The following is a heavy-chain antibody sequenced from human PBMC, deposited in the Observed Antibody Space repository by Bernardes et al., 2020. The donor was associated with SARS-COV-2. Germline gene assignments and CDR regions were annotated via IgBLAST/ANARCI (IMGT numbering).Heavy chain of an antibody. D-gene: IGHD1-7*01. J-gene: IGHJ4*02. CDR1: GYGFLSYW. CDR2: IYPGDSDT. V-gene: IGHV5-51*01. Sequence: GESLKISCKGSGYGFLSYWIGWVRQLPGKGLEWMGSIYPGDSDTRYSPSFQGQVTISGDKSISTAYLQWSSLKASDTAMYYCARKVELTGDFDYWGQGTLVTVSS. CDR3: ARKVELTGDFDY.